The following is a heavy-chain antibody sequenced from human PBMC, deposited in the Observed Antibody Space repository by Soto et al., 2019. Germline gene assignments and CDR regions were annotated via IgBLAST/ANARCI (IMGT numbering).Heavy chain of an antibody. V-gene: IGHV1-69*01. J-gene: IGHJ3*02. Sequence: QVQLVQSGAEVKKPGSSVKVSCKASGGTFSSYAISWVRQAPGQGLEWMGGIIPIFGTANYAQKFQGRVTITADESTSTAYMELSSLRYEDTAVYYCARVSSSGLFSGISSAFDIWGQGTMVTVSS. CDR3: ARVSSSGLFSGISSAFDI. CDR2: IIPIFGTA. CDR1: GGTFSSYA. D-gene: IGHD6-19*01.